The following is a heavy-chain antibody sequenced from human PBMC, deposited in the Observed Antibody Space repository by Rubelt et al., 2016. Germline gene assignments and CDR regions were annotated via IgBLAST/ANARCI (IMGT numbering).Heavy chain of an antibody. D-gene: IGHD4-11*01. Sequence: QVQLQQWGAGLLKPSETLSLTCAVYGGSFSGYYWSWIRQPPGKGLVWIGEINHSGSTNYTPSLKSRVTTSVDTSKNQFSLKLSSVTAADTAVYYCNWGVTTIRGERDVWGQGTTVTVSS. J-gene: IGHJ6*02. CDR1: GGSFSGYY. CDR2: INHSGST. CDR3: NWGVTTIRGERDV. V-gene: IGHV4-34*01.